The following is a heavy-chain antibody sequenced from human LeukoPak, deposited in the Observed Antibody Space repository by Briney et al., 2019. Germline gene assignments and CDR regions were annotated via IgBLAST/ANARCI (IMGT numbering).Heavy chain of an antibody. J-gene: IGHJ4*02. Sequence: PSGTLSLTCGVSGGSITSTNYWTWVRQPPGKGLEWIGEVNLQGSTNYNPSLMGRVAISVDMSENHISLQLTSVTAADTAVYYCARSAAAAGFFDYWGQGTLVTVSS. V-gene: IGHV4-4*02. CDR1: GGSITSTNY. CDR3: ARSAAAAGFFDY. D-gene: IGHD6-13*01. CDR2: VNLQGST.